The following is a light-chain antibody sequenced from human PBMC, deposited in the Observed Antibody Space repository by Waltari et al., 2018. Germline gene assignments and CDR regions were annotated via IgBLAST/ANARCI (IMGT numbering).Light chain of an antibody. V-gene: IGLV3-19*01. J-gene: IGLJ2*01. CDR3: NSRDSSGRHVV. Sequence: SSELTQDPAVSVALGQTVRITCQGDSLRSYYASWYQQKPGQAPVLVIYGKNNRPSGIPDRFSGSSSGNTASLTITGAQAEDEADYYCNSRDSSGRHVVVGGGTKLTVL. CDR1: SLRSYY. CDR2: GKN.